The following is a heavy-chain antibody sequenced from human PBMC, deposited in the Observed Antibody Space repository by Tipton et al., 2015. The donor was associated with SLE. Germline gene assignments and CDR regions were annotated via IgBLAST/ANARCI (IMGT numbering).Heavy chain of an antibody. CDR2: IYHSGST. J-gene: IGHJ3*02. Sequence: LRLSCAVSGYSISSGYYWGWIRQPPGKGLEWIGSIYHSGSTYYNPSLKSRVTISVDTSKNQFSLKLSSVTAADTAVYYCARGYYYDSSGLTHAFDIWGQGTMVTVSS. V-gene: IGHV4-38-2*01. CDR3: ARGYYYDSSGLTHAFDI. D-gene: IGHD3-22*01. CDR1: GYSISSGYY.